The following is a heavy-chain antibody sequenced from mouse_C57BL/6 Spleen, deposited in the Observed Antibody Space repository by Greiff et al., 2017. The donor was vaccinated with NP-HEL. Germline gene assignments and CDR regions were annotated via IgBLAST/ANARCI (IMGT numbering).Heavy chain of an antibody. V-gene: IGHV3-1*01. D-gene: IGHD3-2*01. J-gene: IGHJ3*01. CDR2: IRYSGST. CDR1: GYSITRGYD. CDR3: ARETARAWFAY. Sequence: EVKLVESGPGMVKPSQSLSLTCTVTGYSITRGYDWHWIRHFPGNKLEWMGYIRYSGSTNYNPSLKSRISITHDTSKNHFFLKLNSVTTEDTATYYCARETARAWFAYWGQGTLVTVSA.